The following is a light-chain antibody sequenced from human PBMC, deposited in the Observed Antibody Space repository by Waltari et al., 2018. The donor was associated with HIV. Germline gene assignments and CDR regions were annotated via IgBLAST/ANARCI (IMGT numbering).Light chain of an antibody. CDR1: RSPLHSDGYNY. V-gene: IGKV2-28*01. J-gene: IGKJ1*01. Sequence: IVMTQSPLSLPVTPGEPASISCKSSRSPLHSDGYNYLDWYLQKPGQSPQLLIYLGSNRASGVPDRFSGSGSGTDFTLTISRVEAEDVGVYYCMQALHTWTFGQGTKVEIK. CDR2: LGS. CDR3: MQALHTWT.